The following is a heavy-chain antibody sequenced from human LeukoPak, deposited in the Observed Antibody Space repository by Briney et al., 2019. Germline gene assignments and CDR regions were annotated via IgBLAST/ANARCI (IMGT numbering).Heavy chain of an antibody. CDR1: GFTFSSYG. D-gene: IGHD6-19*01. CDR2: IRYDGSNK. J-gene: IGHJ1*01. Sequence: PGGSLRLSCAASGFTFSSYGMHWVRQAPGKGLEWVAFIRYDGSNKYYADSVKGRFTISRDNSKNTLYLQMNSLRAEDTAVYYCAAYSSGWHPTPEYFQHWGQGTLVTVSS. CDR3: AAYSSGWHPTPEYFQH. V-gene: IGHV3-30*02.